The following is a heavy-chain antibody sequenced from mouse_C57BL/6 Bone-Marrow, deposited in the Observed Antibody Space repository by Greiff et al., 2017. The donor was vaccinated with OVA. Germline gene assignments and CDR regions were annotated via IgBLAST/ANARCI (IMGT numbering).Heavy chain of an antibody. CDR1: GYSITSDY. V-gene: IGHV3-8*01. CDR3: ARSPLDYYYGSSYYFDY. Sequence: EVQLVESGPGLAKPSQTLSLTCSVTGYSITSDYWNWIRKFPGNKLEYMGYISYSGSTYYNPSLKSRISITRDTSKNQYYLQLNSVTTEDTATYYCARSPLDYYYGSSYYFDYWGQGTTLTVSS. CDR2: ISYSGST. D-gene: IGHD1-1*01. J-gene: IGHJ2*01.